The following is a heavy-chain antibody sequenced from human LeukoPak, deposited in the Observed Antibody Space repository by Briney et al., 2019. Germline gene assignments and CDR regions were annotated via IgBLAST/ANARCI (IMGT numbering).Heavy chain of an antibody. D-gene: IGHD3-10*01. CDR2: INPNSGGT. J-gene: IGHJ4*02. CDR3: ARGNYGSGRLFYFDY. Sequence: GASVKVSCKASGYTFTGYYMHWVRQAPGQGLEWMGRINPNSGGTNYAQKFQGRVTMTRDTSISTAYMGLSRLRSDDTAVYYCARGNYGSGRLFYFDYWGQGTLVTVSS. CDR1: GYTFTGYY. V-gene: IGHV1-2*06.